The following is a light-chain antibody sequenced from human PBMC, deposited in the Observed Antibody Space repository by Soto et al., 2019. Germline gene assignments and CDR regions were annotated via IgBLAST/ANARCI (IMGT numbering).Light chain of an antibody. CDR3: MQGTPLPHVT. V-gene: IGKV2-30*01. CDR2: RAS. Sequence: DVVMTQSPLSLPVTLGEPASISCRSSQSLLFIDGNSYLSWFQQRPGQSPRRLIYRASNRDSGVPDRFSGSGSGTDFTLKISRVEAEDVGVYFCMQGTPLPHVTFGPGTKLEIK. CDR1: QSLLFIDGNSY. J-gene: IGKJ2*01.